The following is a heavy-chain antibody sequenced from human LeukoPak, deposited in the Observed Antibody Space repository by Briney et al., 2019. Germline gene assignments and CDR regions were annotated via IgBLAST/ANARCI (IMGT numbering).Heavy chain of an antibody. CDR2: INPNSGGT. V-gene: IGHV1-2*02. Sequence: GASVKVSCKASGYTFTGYYMHWVRQAPGQGLEWMGWINPNSGGTNYAQKFQGRVTMTRDTSISTAYMELSRLRSDDTAVYYCARAYYAYNSGYYFGYWGQGTLVTVSS. D-gene: IGHD3-22*01. CDR1: GYTFTGYY. CDR3: ARAYYAYNSGYYFGY. J-gene: IGHJ4*02.